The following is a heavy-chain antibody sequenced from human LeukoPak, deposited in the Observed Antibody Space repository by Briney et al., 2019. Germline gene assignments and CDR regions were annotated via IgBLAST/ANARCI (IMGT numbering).Heavy chain of an antibody. Sequence: ASVNVSCKASGYTFTSYDINWVRQAPGQGGEGMGWMNPNRGNTGYAQKFQGRGTMTRNTSISTAYMELSSLRSEDTAVYYCASGPMVRGVTDWGQGTLVTVSS. V-gene: IGHV1-8*01. CDR1: GYTFTSYD. D-gene: IGHD3-10*01. CDR2: MNPNRGNT. J-gene: IGHJ4*02. CDR3: ASGPMVRGVTD.